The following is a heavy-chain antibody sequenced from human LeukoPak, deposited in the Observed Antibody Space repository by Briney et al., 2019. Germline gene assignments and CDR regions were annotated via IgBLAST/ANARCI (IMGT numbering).Heavy chain of an antibody. V-gene: IGHV4-59*01. Sequence: SETLSLTCTVSGGSISSYYWSWIRQPPGKGLEWIGYIYYSGSTNYNPSLKGRVTISVDTSKNQFSLKLSSVTAADTAVYYCASGKTTVTFDYWGQGTLVTVSS. J-gene: IGHJ4*02. CDR2: IYYSGST. CDR3: ASGKTTVTFDY. CDR1: GGSISSYY. D-gene: IGHD4-17*01.